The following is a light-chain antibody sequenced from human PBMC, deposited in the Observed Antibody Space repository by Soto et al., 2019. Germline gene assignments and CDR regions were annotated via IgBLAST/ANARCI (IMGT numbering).Light chain of an antibody. J-gene: IGKJ1*01. CDR1: QTVSSR. V-gene: IGKV3-11*01. CDR2: ETS. Sequence: EIVLTQSPANLSSSPGERATLSCRASQTVSSRLAWYQHKPGQAPRLLIYETSNRATGMPARFSGSGSGTDFTLTISSLEPEDFAVYYCHQRKSWPRTFGQGTKVDIK. CDR3: HQRKSWPRT.